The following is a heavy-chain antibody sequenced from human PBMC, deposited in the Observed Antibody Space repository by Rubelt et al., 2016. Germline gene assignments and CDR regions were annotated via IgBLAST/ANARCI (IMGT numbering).Heavy chain of an antibody. CDR2: IYSGGST. V-gene: IGHV3-53*01. D-gene: IGHD1-26*01. J-gene: IGHJ4*02. CDR3: ATFGGSYYSLWGFDY. Sequence: WVRQAPGKGLEWVSVIYSGGSTYYADSVKGRFTISRDNSKNTLYLQMNSLRAEDTAVYYCATFGGSYYSLWGFDYWGQGTLVTVSS.